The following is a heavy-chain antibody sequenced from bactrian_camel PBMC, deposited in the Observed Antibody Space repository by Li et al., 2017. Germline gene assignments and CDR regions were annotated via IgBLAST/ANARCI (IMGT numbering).Heavy chain of an antibody. J-gene: IGHJ4*01. V-gene: IGHV3S9*01. CDR1: SRDNIPMP. D-gene: IGHD5*01. CDR2: IYGSDGRT. Sequence: VQLVESGGGLVQPGGSLRLSCAVSSRDNIPMPCLGWFRQLPGKEREGLGGIYGSDGRTFYDDSVRGRFTMFQDNSKHSVYLQMNSLKPEDTGMYYCAACGSSGGFEYYGRGTQVTVS.